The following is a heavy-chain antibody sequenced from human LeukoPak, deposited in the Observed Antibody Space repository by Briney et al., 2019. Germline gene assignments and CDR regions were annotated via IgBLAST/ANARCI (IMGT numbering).Heavy chain of an antibody. D-gene: IGHD1-1*01. Sequence: VGSPRLSCAASGFDFSDYAMHWVRQSPAKGLEWVAVIWYDGRETYSADSVKGRFTISRDNSKNTLYLQMTSLRVDDTAVYYCARDLQSGTTLAFDHWGQGTLVIVSP. CDR2: IWYDGRET. V-gene: IGHV3-33*01. J-gene: IGHJ4*02. CDR1: GFDFSDYA. CDR3: ARDLQSGTTLAFDH.